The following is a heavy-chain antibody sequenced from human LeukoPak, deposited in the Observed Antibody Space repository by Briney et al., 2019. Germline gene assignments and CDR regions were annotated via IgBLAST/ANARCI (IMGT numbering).Heavy chain of an antibody. CDR1: GYTFTGYY. Sequence: ASVKVSCKASGYTFTGYYMHWVRQAPGQGLEWMGWINPNSGGTNYAQKFQGRVTMTRGTSISTAYMELSRLRSDDTAVYYCAILRGRSQLVDYWGQGTLVTVSS. V-gene: IGHV1-2*02. D-gene: IGHD2-2*01. CDR3: AILRGRSQLVDY. J-gene: IGHJ4*02. CDR2: INPNSGGT.